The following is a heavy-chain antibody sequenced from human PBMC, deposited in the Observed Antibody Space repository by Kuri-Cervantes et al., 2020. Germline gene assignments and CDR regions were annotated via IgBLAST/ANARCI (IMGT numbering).Heavy chain of an antibody. CDR2: FYYSGST. CDR1: GGSFSGYY. Sequence: SETLSLTCAVYGGSFSGYYWSWIRQPPGKGLEWLGYFYYSGSTNYNPSFKSRVTISVDTSKNQLSLKLSSVTAADTAVYYCAKTETTTVTPLSYYYYMDVWGKGTTVTVSS. J-gene: IGHJ6*03. CDR3: AKTETTTVTPLSYYYYMDV. D-gene: IGHD4-17*01. V-gene: IGHV4-34*01.